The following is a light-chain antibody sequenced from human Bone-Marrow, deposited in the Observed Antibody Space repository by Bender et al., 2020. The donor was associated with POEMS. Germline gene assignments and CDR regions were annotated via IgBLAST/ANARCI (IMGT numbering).Light chain of an antibody. CDR1: NIGSKS. J-gene: IGLJ2*01. CDR3: QVWDSDSDHPV. CDR2: NNH. V-gene: IGLV3-21*02. Sequence: SYVLTQPPSVSVAPGQTASMTCGANNIGSKSVHWYQQKAGQAPVLVVYNNHDRPPGIPDRISGFNSGNTATLTVSRVEAGDEADYYCQVWDSDSDHPVFGGGTKLTVL.